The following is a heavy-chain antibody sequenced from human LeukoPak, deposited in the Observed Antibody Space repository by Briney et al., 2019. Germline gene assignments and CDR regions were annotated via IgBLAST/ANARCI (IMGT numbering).Heavy chain of an antibody. D-gene: IGHD1-26*01. Sequence: GGSLRLSCVASGFTFSTYGMHWVRQAPGKGLEWVAVIWHDGSHKYYADSVKGRFTISRDDSKNTLYLQMNSLRADDTAVYYCAREGGSMGANIAYWGQGTLVTVSS. CDR3: AREGGSMGANIAY. CDR1: GFTFSTYG. J-gene: IGHJ4*02. V-gene: IGHV3-33*01. CDR2: IWHDGSHK.